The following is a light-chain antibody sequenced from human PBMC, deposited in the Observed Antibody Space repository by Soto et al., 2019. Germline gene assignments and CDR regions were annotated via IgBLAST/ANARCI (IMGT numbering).Light chain of an antibody. CDR3: QHYDHLPPLS. CDR2: DAS. J-gene: IGKJ4*01. CDR1: QDIRNY. V-gene: IGKV1-33*01. Sequence: DIQMTQSPSSLSASVGDRVTITCQASQDIRNYLNWYQQKPGKAPNLLIYDASTLRAGVPSRLSGSGSGTEFTFTISSLQPEDIATYYCQHYDHLPPLSFGGGTKVEIK.